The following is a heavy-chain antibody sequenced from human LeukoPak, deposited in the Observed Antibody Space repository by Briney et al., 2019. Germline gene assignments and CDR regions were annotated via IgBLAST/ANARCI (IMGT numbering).Heavy chain of an antibody. CDR2: ISSSGSTI. J-gene: IGHJ6*03. D-gene: IGHD1-1*01. CDR3: AREGIGRYYYYYYMDV. CDR1: GFTFSSYE. V-gene: IGHV3-48*03. Sequence: GSLRLSCVASGFTFSSYEMNWVRQAPGKGLEWVSYISSSGSTIYYADSVKGRFTISRDNAKNSLYLQMNSLRAEDTAVYYCAREGIGRYYYYYYMDVWGKGTTVTISS.